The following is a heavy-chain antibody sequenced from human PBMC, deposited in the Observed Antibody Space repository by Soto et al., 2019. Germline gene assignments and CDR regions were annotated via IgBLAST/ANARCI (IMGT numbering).Heavy chain of an antibody. V-gene: IGHV3-21*06. CDR1: GFTFSAYA. D-gene: IGHD6-19*01. CDR2: IGSRTTYI. J-gene: IGHJ4*02. Sequence: GGSLRLSCAASGFTFSAYAMSWVRQAPGKGLEWVSSIGSRTTYIYYADSVQGRFTISRDNAKSSLYLQMYSLRADDTAVYYCERDPEYSSGQKSFDYWGLGTLVTVSS. CDR3: ERDPEYSSGQKSFDY.